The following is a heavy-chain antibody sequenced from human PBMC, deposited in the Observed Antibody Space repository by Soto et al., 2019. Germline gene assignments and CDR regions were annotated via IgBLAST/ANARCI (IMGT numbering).Heavy chain of an antibody. CDR3: ARSVEVTGEQIDY. V-gene: IGHV4-59*01. D-gene: IGHD2-8*02. Sequence: SATXSLTCSVSGFSISGSYLIWIRQSPGKGLVWLGYVYYTGSTNYSPSLRSRVIISVDTSKNEFSLRLSSVTAADTAVYFCARSVEVTGEQIDYWGQGTQVTVSS. J-gene: IGHJ4*02. CDR1: GFSISGSY. CDR2: VYYTGST.